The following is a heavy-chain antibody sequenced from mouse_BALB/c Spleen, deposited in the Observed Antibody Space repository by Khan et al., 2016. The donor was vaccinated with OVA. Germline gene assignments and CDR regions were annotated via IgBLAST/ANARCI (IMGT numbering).Heavy chain of an antibody. CDR3: ARSTTAYAMDY. V-gene: IGHV1-4*01. CDR2: INPRSGYT. Sequence: QVQLQQPGAEPARPGASVKMSCTASGYTFTSNTMHWVRQRPGQGLEWIGYINPRSGYTNYNQKFNDKATLTADKSSSTAYMQLSSLTSEDSAVYYCARSTTAYAMDYWGQGTSVTVSS. CDR1: GYTFTSNT. D-gene: IGHD1-2*01. J-gene: IGHJ4*01.